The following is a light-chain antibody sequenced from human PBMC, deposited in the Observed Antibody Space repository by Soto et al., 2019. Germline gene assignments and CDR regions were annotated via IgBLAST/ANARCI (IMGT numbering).Light chain of an antibody. J-gene: IGKJ1*01. V-gene: IGKV3-15*01. Sequence: EIVMTQSTASLSVSPGERATLSCRASQSVGSNLAWYQHKPGQAPRLLFYSASTRATGLPARFSASGSGTEFTLTISSLQSEDFAVYYCQQYDIWPPWTFGQGTKVEIK. CDR3: QQYDIWPPWT. CDR2: SAS. CDR1: QSVGSN.